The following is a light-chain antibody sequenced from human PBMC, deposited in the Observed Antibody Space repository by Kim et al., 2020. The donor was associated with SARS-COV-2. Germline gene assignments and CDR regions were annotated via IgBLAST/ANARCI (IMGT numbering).Light chain of an antibody. CDR1: SNNVGNQG. CDR3: SAWDSSLSAWV. J-gene: IGLJ3*02. Sequence: QAGLTQPPSVSKGLRQTATLTCTGNSNNVGNQGAAWLQQHQGHPPKLLSYRNMKRPSGISERFSASRSGNTASLTITGLQPEDEADYYCSAWDSSLSAWVFGGGTQLTVL. CDR2: RNM. V-gene: IGLV10-54*01.